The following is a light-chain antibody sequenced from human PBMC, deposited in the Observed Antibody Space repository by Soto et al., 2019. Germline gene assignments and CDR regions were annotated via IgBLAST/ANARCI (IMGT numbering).Light chain of an antibody. CDR1: SSDVGSYNR. J-gene: IGLJ1*01. Sequence: QSALTQPPSVSGSPGQSVAISCTGTSSDVGSYNRVSWYQQPPGTAPKLMIFDVSNRPSGVPDPFSGSKSGNTASLTISGLQAEDEAYYYCSSYTTSSTYVFGTGTKVTVL. CDR3: SSYTTSSTYV. CDR2: DVS. V-gene: IGLV2-18*02.